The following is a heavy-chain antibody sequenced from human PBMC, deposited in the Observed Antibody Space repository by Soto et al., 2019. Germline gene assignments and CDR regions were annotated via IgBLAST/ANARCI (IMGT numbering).Heavy chain of an antibody. CDR3: ARENYYGSGTYFRLDV. D-gene: IGHD3-10*01. J-gene: IGHJ6*02. V-gene: IGHV4-59*01. CDR2: LYDSGST. CDR1: GDSISTYY. Sequence: QVQLQESGPGLVKPSETLSLTCTVSGDSISTYYWSWIRQPPGKGLEWIGYLYDSGSTHYNPSLKSRVNISVDTSKNQFSLKLTSVTAADTAVYYCARENYYGSGTYFRLDVWGQGTRVTVSS.